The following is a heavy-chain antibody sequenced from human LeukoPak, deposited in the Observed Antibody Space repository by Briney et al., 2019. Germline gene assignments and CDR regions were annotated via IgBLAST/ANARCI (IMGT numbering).Heavy chain of an antibody. D-gene: IGHD6-19*01. CDR3: ARASGQWLVRRHDY. V-gene: IGHV4-34*01. CDR2: INHSGST. J-gene: IGHJ4*02. Sequence: SETLSLTCAVYGGSFSGYYWSWIRQPPGKGLEWIGEINHSGSTNYNPSLKSRVTISVDTSKNQSSLKLSSVTAADTAVYYCARASGQWLVRRHDYWGQGTLVTVSS. CDR1: GGSFSGYY.